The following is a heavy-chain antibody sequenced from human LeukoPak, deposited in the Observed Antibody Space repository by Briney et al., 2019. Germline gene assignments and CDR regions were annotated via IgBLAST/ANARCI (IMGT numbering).Heavy chain of an antibody. J-gene: IGHJ6*02. CDR2: ISSSSSYM. D-gene: IGHD6-25*01. CDR1: GFTFSSYS. V-gene: IGHV3-21*01. CDR3: ARDLYSATNGMDV. Sequence: GGSLRLSCAASGFTFSSYSMNWVRQAPGKGLEWASSISSSSSYMYYVDSVKGRFTISRDNAKNSLYLQMNSLRAEDTAVYYCARDLYSATNGMDVWGQGTTVTVSS.